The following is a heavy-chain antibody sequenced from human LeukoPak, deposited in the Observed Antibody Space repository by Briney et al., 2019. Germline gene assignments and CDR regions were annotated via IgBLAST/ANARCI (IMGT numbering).Heavy chain of an antibody. D-gene: IGHD1-26*01. Sequence: GGSLRLSRAASGFTVRSNYMSWVRQAPGKGLEWVSVIYSGGSTYYADSVKGRFTISRDNSKNTLYLQMNSLRAEDTAVYYCARGEGGSYYTLRNPYYYMDVWGKGTTVTVSS. V-gene: IGHV3-53*01. CDR3: ARGEGGSYYTLRNPYYYMDV. CDR2: IYSGGST. CDR1: GFTVRSNY. J-gene: IGHJ6*03.